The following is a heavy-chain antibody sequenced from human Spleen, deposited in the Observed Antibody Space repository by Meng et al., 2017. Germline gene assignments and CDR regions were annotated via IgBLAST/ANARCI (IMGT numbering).Heavy chain of an antibody. CDR2: ISWNSGRI. CDR3: TIYTSGHI. D-gene: IGHD6-19*01. J-gene: IGHJ3*02. Sequence: SLKISCAASGFTFDDYAMHWVRQAPGKGLEWVSGISWNSGRIGYADSVKGRFTISRDNAKKSLYLQMNSLRAEDTALYYCTIYTSGHIWGQGTMVTVSS. CDR1: GFTFDDYA. V-gene: IGHV3-9*01.